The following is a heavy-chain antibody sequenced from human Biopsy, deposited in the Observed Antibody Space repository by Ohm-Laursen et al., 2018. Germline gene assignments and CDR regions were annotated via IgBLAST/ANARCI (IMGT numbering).Heavy chain of an antibody. J-gene: IGHJ4*02. CDR3: ARNTGWYGDLYYFDY. V-gene: IGHV1-46*01. Sequence: ASVKVSCNPSGYSFTSYYMHWVRQAPGQGLEWMGMINPSGSTTSYPQIFQGRVTMTRDTSKSTVYMELSSLRSADTAVYFCARNTGWYGDLYYFDYWGQGTLVTVSS. D-gene: IGHD6-19*01. CDR1: GYSFTSYY. CDR2: INPSGSTT.